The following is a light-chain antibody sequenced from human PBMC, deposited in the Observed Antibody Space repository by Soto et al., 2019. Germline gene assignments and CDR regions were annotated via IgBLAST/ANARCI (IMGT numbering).Light chain of an antibody. Sequence: YELTQPPSVSVAPGQTARITCGGNNIGSKSVHWYQQKPGQAPVLVVYDDSDRPSAIPERFSGSNSGNTATLTISRVEAGDEADYYCQVCDSSSDWVFGGGTQLTVL. J-gene: IGLJ3*02. V-gene: IGLV3-21*02. CDR1: NIGSKS. CDR2: DDS. CDR3: QVCDSSSDWV.